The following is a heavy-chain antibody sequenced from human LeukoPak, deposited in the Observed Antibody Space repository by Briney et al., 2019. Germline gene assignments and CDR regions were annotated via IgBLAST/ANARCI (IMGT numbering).Heavy chain of an antibody. V-gene: IGHV4-38-2*01. J-gene: IGHJ4*02. Sequence: SETLSLTCAVSGYSVSSGYYWGWIRQPPGKGLDWIGSIYHSGSTYYNPSLKSRVTISVDTSKNQFSLKLSSVTAADTAVYCCARLGLTPFDYWGQGTLVTVSS. D-gene: IGHD7-27*01. CDR2: IYHSGST. CDR3: ARLGLTPFDY. CDR1: GYSVSSGYY.